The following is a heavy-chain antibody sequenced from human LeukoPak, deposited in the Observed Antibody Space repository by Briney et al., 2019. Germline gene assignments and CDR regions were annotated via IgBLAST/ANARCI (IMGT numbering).Heavy chain of an antibody. CDR2: IYHSGST. V-gene: IGHV4-38-2*02. Sequence: SETLSLTCTVSGYSISSGYYWGWIRQPPGKGLEWIGSIYHSGSTYYNPSLKSRVTISVDTSKNQFSLKLSSVTAADTAVYYCARDPLNYYDSSGYPFEDWFDPWGQGTLVTVSS. CDR1: GYSISSGYY. J-gene: IGHJ5*02. D-gene: IGHD3-22*01. CDR3: ARDPLNYYDSSGYPFEDWFDP.